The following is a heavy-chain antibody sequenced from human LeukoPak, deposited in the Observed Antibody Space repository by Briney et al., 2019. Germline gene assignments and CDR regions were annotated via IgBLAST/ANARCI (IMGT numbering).Heavy chain of an antibody. Sequence: ASVKVSCKASGYTFTSYGISWVRQAPGQGLEWMGWISAYNGNTNYAQKLKGRVTMTTDTSTSTAYMELKSLRSDDTAVYYCATDSTFVLWFGEYWGQGTLVTVSS. V-gene: IGHV1-18*01. CDR1: GYTFTSYG. CDR3: ATDSTFVLWFGEY. D-gene: IGHD3-10*01. CDR2: ISAYNGNT. J-gene: IGHJ4*02.